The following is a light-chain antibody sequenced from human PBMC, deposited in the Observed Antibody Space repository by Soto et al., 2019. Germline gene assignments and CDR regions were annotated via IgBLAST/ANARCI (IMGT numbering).Light chain of an antibody. CDR3: LQTYSDILT. Sequence: IQLTQSPSSLSASVGDRVTITCRASQTISTYLNWYQHKPGQAPQLLIYAASVLQSGVPSRFSGSGSGTDFTLAISSLQPEDFATYYCLQTYSDILTFGQGTRLEIK. CDR2: AAS. J-gene: IGKJ5*01. V-gene: IGKV1-39*01. CDR1: QTISTY.